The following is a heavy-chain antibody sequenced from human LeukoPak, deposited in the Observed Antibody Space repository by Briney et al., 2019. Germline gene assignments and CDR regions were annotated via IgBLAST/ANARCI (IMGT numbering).Heavy chain of an antibody. J-gene: IGHJ4*02. V-gene: IGHV4-34*01. CDR3: ARLPPTSVRG. CDR1: GGSFSGYY. Sequence: PSETLSLTCAVYGGSFSGYYWIWIRQPPGKGLEWIGEINHSGSTNYNPSLKSRVTISVDTSKNQFSLKLSSVTAADTAVYYCARLPPTSVRGWGQGTLVTVSS. CDR2: INHSGST.